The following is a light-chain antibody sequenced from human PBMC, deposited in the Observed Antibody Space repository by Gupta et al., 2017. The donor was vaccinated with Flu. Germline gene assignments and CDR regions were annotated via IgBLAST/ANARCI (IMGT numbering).Light chain of an antibody. CDR2: KAS. J-gene: IGKJ4*01. V-gene: IGKV1-5*03. CDR1: QSISSW. Sequence: PYTLSASVGDRVTITCRASQSISSWLAWYQQKPGKAPKLLIYKASSVESGVPSRFSGSGSGTEFTLTISSLQPDDFATYYCQQYNSYSVTFGGGTKVEIK. CDR3: QQYNSYSVT.